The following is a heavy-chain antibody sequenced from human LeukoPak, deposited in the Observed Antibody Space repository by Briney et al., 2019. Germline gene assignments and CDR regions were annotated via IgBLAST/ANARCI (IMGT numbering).Heavy chain of an antibody. CDR2: ISGSGAST. Sequence: PGGSLRLSCAASGFTFSSYSMNWVRQAPGKGLEWVSGISGSGASTYYADSVKGRFTISRDNSKNTMYLEVNSLRAEDTAVYYCAKQTEYNSNSPYHYWGQGTLVTVSS. J-gene: IGHJ1*01. V-gene: IGHV3-23*01. D-gene: IGHD5-24*01. CDR1: GFTFSSYS. CDR3: AKQTEYNSNSPYHY.